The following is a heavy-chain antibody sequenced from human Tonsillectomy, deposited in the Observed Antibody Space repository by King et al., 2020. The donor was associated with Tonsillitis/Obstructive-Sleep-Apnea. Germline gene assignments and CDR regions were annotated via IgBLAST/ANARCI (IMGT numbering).Heavy chain of an antibody. CDR1: GFTFSSYA. D-gene: IGHD6-13*01. CDR3: ARSRPGIAAAPANWFDP. Sequence: VQLVESGGGLVQPGGSLRLSCAASGFTFSSYAMSWVRQAPGKGLEWVSAISGSGGSTYYADSVKGRFPISRDNSKNTLYLQMNSLRAEDTAVYYCARSRPGIAAAPANWFDPWGQGTLVTVSS. J-gene: IGHJ5*02. CDR2: ISGSGGST. V-gene: IGHV3-23*04.